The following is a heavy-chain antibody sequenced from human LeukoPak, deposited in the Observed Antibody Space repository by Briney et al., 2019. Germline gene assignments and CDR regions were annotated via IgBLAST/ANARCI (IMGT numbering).Heavy chain of an antibody. CDR3: AKDRQSGSPRFSHYFDH. Sequence: GGSLRLSCAASGFTFTNYNMSWVRQAPGKGLEWVSGSDTGSGTHYADSVKGRFTISRDNSKNTLYLQMNSLRAEDTAVYYCAKDRQSGSPRFSHYFDHWGQGTLVTVSS. D-gene: IGHD1-26*01. J-gene: IGHJ4*02. V-gene: IGHV3-23*01. CDR2: SDTGSGT. CDR1: GFTFTNYN.